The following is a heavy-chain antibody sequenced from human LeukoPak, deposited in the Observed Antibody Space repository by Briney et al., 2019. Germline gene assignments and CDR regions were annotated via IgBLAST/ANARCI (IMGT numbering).Heavy chain of an antibody. Sequence: SETLSLTCAVYIGSFSGYYWTWIRQPPGKGLEWIGEINHRGSTNYNPSLKSRVTISVDTSKNQFSLMVTSVTAADTAVYFCARRSPVNAFDIWGQGTMVTVSS. D-gene: IGHD3-10*01. CDR3: ARRSPVNAFDI. CDR2: INHRGST. CDR1: IGSFSGYY. V-gene: IGHV4-34*01. J-gene: IGHJ3*02.